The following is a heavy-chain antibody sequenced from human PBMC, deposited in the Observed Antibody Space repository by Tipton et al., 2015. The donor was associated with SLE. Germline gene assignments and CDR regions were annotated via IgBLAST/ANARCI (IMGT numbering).Heavy chain of an antibody. V-gene: IGHV4-39*06. CDR3: ARDIVVVPAAGPSFDY. D-gene: IGHD2-2*01. J-gene: IGHJ4*02. CDR2: IYYSGST. Sequence: TLSLTCTASGGSISSSSYYWGWIRQPPGKGLEWIGRIYYSGSTYYNPSLKSRVTISVDTSKNQFPLKLSSVTAADTAVYYCARDIVVVPAAGPSFDYWGQGSLVTVSS. CDR1: GGSISSSSYY.